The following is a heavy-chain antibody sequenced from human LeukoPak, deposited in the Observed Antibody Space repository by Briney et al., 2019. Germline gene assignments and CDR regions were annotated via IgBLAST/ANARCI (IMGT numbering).Heavy chain of an antibody. Sequence: SGPALVKPPQTLTLTCTFSGFSLSTSGMRVSWIRQPPGKALEWLARIDWDDDKFYSTSLKTRLTISNDTSKNQVVLTMANMDPVDTATYYCARIGTIVGATLAFDIWGQGTMVTVSS. J-gene: IGHJ3*02. D-gene: IGHD1-26*01. CDR2: IDWDDDK. CDR1: GFSLSTSGMR. V-gene: IGHV2-70*04. CDR3: ARIGTIVGATLAFDI.